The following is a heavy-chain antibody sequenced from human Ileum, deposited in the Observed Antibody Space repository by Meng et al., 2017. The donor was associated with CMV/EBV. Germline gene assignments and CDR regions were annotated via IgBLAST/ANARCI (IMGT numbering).Heavy chain of an antibody. J-gene: IGHJ4*02. CDR2: ISYDGSNK. CDR1: GFTFSSYA. Sequence: GESLKISCAASGFTFSSYAMHWVRQAPGKGLEWVAVISYDGSNKYYADSVKGRFTISRDISKNALYLQMNILRAEDTTVYYCARFLGIVGATHDGYWGQGTLVTVSS. D-gene: IGHD1-26*01. V-gene: IGHV3-30-3*01. CDR3: ARFLGIVGATHDGY.